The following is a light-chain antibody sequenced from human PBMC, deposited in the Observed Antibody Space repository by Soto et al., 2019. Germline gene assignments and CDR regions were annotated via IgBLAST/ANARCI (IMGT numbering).Light chain of an antibody. V-gene: IGKV3-11*01. CDR1: QSVSTY. Sequence: EIVLTQSPATLSLSPGERATLSCRASQSVSTYLAWYQQRPGQPPRLLIYDASSRATGIPARFSGSGSGTDFTLTISSLETEEFAVYYCQQRSNWPLVTFGPGTRLDV. CDR2: DAS. J-gene: IGKJ3*01. CDR3: QQRSNWPLVT.